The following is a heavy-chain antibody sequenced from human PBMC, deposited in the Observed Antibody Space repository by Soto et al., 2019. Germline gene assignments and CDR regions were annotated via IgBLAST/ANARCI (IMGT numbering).Heavy chain of an antibody. J-gene: IGHJ6*02. V-gene: IGHV3-53*01. Sequence: GGSLRLSCAASGFTVSSNYMSWVRQAPGKGLEWVSVIYSGGSTYYADSVKGRFTISRDNSKNTLYLQMNSLRAEDTAVYYCAREGHYYYGMDVWGQGTTVTVYS. CDR2: IYSGGST. CDR3: AREGHYYYGMDV. CDR1: GFTVSSNY.